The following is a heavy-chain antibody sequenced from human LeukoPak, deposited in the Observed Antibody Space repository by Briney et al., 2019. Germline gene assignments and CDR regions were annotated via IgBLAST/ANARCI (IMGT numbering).Heavy chain of an antibody. CDR2: SVTSGST. J-gene: IGHJ4*02. D-gene: IGHD5-24*01. CDR3: ATKMHGPFDH. Sequence: GGSLRLSCAASGFTFSSYNLYWVRPAPGKGLEWVSSSVTSGSTYYADSVRGRFTISRDNAKSSLYLQMSSLSVEDTAVYYCATKMHGPFDHWGQGTLVTVSS. V-gene: IGHV3-21*01. CDR1: GFTFSSYN.